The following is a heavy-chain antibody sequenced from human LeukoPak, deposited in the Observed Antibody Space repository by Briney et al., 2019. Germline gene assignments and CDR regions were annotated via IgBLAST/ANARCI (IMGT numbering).Heavy chain of an antibody. CDR3: ARGRYDILTGYSYFDY. Sequence: SETLSLTCTVSGGSINSYYWSWIRQPPGKGLECIGYIHYTGSTNYNPSLKSRVTISVDTSKSQFSLKLSSVTAADTAVYYCARGRYDILTGYSYFDYWGQGTLVTVSS. CDR2: IHYTGST. CDR1: GGSINSYY. V-gene: IGHV4-59*08. D-gene: IGHD3-9*01. J-gene: IGHJ4*02.